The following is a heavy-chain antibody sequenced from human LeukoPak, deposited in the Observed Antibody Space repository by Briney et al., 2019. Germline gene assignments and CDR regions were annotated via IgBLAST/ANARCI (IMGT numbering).Heavy chain of an antibody. Sequence: GSLRLSCAASGFTFSSYEMNWVRQAPGKGLEWVSYISSSGTTINYSDSVKGRFTISRDNAKNSLYLQMNSLRAEDTAVYYCARNGLAANGYFDYWGQGTLVTVSS. J-gene: IGHJ4*02. D-gene: IGHD2-8*01. CDR2: ISSSGTTI. CDR1: GFTFSSYE. CDR3: ARNGLAANGYFDY. V-gene: IGHV3-48*03.